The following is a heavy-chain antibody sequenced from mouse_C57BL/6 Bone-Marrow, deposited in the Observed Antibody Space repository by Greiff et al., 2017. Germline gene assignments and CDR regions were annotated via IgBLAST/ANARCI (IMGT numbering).Heavy chain of an antibody. CDR2: ISSGGSYT. J-gene: IGHJ2*01. CDR3: ASCTVVAPYFDY. CDR1: GFTFSSYG. D-gene: IGHD1-1*01. Sequence: EVQVVESGGDLVKPGGSLKLSCAASGFTFSSYGMSWVRQTPDKRLEWVATISSGGSYTYYPDSVKGRFTISRDKAKNTLYLQRSRLKSEDTAMYYGASCTVVAPYFDYWGQGTTLTVSS. V-gene: IGHV5-6*01.